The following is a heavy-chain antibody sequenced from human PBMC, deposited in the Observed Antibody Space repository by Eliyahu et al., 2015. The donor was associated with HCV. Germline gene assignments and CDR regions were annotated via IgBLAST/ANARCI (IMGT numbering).Heavy chain of an antibody. CDR1: GFTFKDYS. V-gene: IGHV3-9*01. J-gene: IGHJ4*02. D-gene: IGHD6-19*01. CDR2: ITWNTGNI. Sequence: EVQLVESGGGLVQPGRSLTLSCAAXGFTFKDYSMHWVRQAPGKGLGWVSYITWNTGNIAYADSVKGRFTISRDNAKNSIFLQMNGLRGEDTALYYCVKDRSGWSPYYLEYWGRGTLVTVSS. CDR3: VKDRSGWSPYYLEY.